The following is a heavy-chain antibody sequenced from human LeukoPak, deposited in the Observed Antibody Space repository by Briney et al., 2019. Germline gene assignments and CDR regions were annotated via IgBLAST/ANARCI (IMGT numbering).Heavy chain of an antibody. CDR2: FSGRSDSM. Sequence: GGSLRLSCAASGFTFSDYTMNWVRQAPGKGLEWVSSFSGRSDSMYYADSVKGRFVISRDNAKNSLYLQMNSLRAEDTAVYYCARERRDSSGAFDYWGQGTLVTVSS. V-gene: IGHV3-21*01. D-gene: IGHD3-22*01. CDR3: ARERRDSSGAFDY. CDR1: GFTFSDYT. J-gene: IGHJ4*02.